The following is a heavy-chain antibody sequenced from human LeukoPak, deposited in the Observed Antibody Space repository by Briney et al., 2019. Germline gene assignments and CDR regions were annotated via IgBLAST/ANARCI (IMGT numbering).Heavy chain of an antibody. CDR1: GGSFSGYY. V-gene: IGHV4-34*01. Sequence: SETLSLTCAVYGGSFSGYYWSWIRQPPGNGLEWIGNIYYTGSTHYNPSLKSRLTISVDTSKNQFSLKLSSVTAADTAVYYCARHIVRPTMLIEYWGQGILVTVPS. CDR2: IYYTGST. CDR3: ARHIVRPTMLIEY. J-gene: IGHJ4*02. D-gene: IGHD2-21*01.